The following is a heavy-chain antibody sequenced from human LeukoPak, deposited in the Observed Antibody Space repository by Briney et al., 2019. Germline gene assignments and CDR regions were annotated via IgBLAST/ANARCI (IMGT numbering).Heavy chain of an antibody. J-gene: IGHJ4*02. CDR3: AKGNSGYGYFDY. CDR2: ISYDGSNK. Sequence: GGSLRLSCAASGFTFSSYAMHWVRQAPGKGLEWVAVISYDGSNKYYADSVKGRFSISRDNSKNTLYLQMNSLRAEDTAVYYCAKGNSGYGYFDYWGQGTLVTVSS. V-gene: IGHV3-30*04. CDR1: GFTFSSYA. D-gene: IGHD3-22*01.